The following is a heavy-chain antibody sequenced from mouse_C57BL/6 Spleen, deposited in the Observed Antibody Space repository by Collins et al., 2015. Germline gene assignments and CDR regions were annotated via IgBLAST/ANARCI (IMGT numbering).Heavy chain of an antibody. V-gene: IGHV3-2*02. J-gene: IGHJ2*01. Sequence: DVQLQESGPGLVKPSQSLSLTCTVTGYSITSDYAWNWIRQFPGNKLEWMGYISYSGSTSYNPSLKSRISITRDTSKNQFFLQLNSVTTEDTATYYCARGRGYVDYWGQGTILTVSS. CDR2: ISYSGST. CDR3: ARGRGYVDY. CDR1: GYSITSDYA.